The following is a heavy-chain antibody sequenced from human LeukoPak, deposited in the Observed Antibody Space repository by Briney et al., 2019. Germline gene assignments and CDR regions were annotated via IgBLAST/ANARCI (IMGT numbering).Heavy chain of an antibody. D-gene: IGHD3-9*01. CDR2: IGASGGST. CDR3: AKAEGYDILTGLDY. Sequence: GGSLRLSCATSGFTSSSYAMSWVRQAPGKGLEWVSGIGASGGSTYYADSVKGRFTISRDNSKNTLYLQVNSLRTEDTAVYYCAKAEGYDILTGLDYWGQGTLVTVSS. CDR1: GFTSSSYA. V-gene: IGHV3-23*01. J-gene: IGHJ4*02.